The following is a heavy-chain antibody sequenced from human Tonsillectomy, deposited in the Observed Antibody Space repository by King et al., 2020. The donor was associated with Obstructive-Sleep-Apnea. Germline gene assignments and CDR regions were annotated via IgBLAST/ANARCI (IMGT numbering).Heavy chain of an antibody. CDR1: GFTFSSYG. Sequence: VQLVESGGGVVQPGRSLRLSCAASGFTFSSYGMHWVRQAPGKGLEWVAVIWYDGSNKYYADSVKGRFTISRDNSKNTLYLQMNSLRAEGTAVYYCARDPSPMVRGVFDYWGQGTLVTVSS. J-gene: IGHJ4*02. CDR2: IWYDGSNK. V-gene: IGHV3-33*01. CDR3: ARDPSPMVRGVFDY. D-gene: IGHD3-10*01.